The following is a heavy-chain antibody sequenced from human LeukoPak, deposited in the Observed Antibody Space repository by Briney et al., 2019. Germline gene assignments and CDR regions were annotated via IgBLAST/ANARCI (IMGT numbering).Heavy chain of an antibody. D-gene: IGHD3-22*01. V-gene: IGHV3-23*01. CDR1: GFTFSSYA. J-gene: IGHJ5*02. Sequence: GGSLRLSCVASGFTFSSYAMSWVRQAPGKGLEWVSAISGSGGSTYYADSVKGRFTISRDNSKNTLYLQMNSLRAEDTAVYYCAKGVYYYDSSGYYISWGQGTLVTVSS. CDR2: ISGSGGST. CDR3: AKGVYYYDSSGYYIS.